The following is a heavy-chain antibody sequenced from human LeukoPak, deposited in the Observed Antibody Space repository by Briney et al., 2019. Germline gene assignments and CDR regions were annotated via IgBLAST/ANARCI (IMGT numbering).Heavy chain of an antibody. V-gene: IGHV3-53*01. J-gene: IGHJ5*02. D-gene: IGHD3-10*01. CDR3: ARELLWFGEAAGFDP. Sequence: GGSLRLSCAASGFTLSSNYMSWVRQAPGKGLEWVSVIYSGGSTYYADSVKGRFTISRDNSKNTLYLQMNSLRAEDTAVYYCARELLWFGEAAGFDPWGQGTLVTVSS. CDR2: IYSGGST. CDR1: GFTLSSNY.